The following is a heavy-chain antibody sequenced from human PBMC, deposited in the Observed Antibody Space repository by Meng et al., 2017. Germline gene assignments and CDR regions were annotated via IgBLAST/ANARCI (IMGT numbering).Heavy chain of an antibody. CDR2: IKQDGSEK. Sequence: GESLKISCAASGFTFSSYWMSWVRQAPGKGLEWVANIKQDGSEKYYVDSVKGRFTISRDNAKNSLYLQMNSLRAEDTAVYYCARGGYYYESSGLAAYAFDIWGQGTMVTVSS. CDR3: ARGGYYYESSGLAAYAFDI. J-gene: IGHJ3*02. D-gene: IGHD3-22*01. CDR1: GFTFSSYW. V-gene: IGHV3-7*01.